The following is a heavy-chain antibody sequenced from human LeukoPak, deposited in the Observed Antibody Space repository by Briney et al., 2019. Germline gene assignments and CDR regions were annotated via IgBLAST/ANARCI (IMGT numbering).Heavy chain of an antibody. CDR2: INPNSGGT. V-gene: IGHV1-2*06. J-gene: IGHJ5*02. CDR1: GYTFTGYC. Sequence: ASVKVSCKASGYTFTGYCMHWVRQAPGQGLEWMGRINPNSGGTNYAQKFQGRVTMTRDTSISTAYMELSRLRSDDTAVYYCATGDYGDYLGWFDPWGQGTLVTVSS. D-gene: IGHD4-17*01. CDR3: ATGDYGDYLGWFDP.